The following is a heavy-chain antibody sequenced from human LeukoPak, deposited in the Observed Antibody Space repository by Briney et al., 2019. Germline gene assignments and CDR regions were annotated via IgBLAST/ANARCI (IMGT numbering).Heavy chain of an antibody. CDR3: AGDYDFWSGYPHAYDAFDI. CDR1: GGSISSGSYY. Sequence: PSQTLSLTCTVSGGSISSGSYYWSWIRQPAGKGLEWIGRIYTSGSTNYNPSLKSRVTISVDTSTNQFSLKLSSVTAADTAVYYCAGDYDFWSGYPHAYDAFDIWGQGTMVTVSS. D-gene: IGHD3-3*01. V-gene: IGHV4-61*02. J-gene: IGHJ3*02. CDR2: IYTSGST.